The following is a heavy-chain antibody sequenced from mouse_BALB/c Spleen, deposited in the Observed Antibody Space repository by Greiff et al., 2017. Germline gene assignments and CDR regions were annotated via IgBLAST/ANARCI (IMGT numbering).Heavy chain of an antibody. CDR3: ARSGLWEGAMDY. D-gene: IGHD1-1*02. Sequence: VKLVESGAELVRPGSSVKISCKASGYAFSSYWMNWVKQRPGQGLEWIGQIYPGDGDTNYNGKFKGKATLTADKSSSTAYMQLSSLTSEDSAVYFCARSGLWEGAMDYWGQGTSVTVSS. V-gene: IGHV1-80*01. J-gene: IGHJ4*01. CDR1: GYAFSSYW. CDR2: IYPGDGDT.